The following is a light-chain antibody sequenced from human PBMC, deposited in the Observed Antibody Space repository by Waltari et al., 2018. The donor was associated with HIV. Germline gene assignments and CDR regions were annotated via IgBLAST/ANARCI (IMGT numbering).Light chain of an antibody. CDR1: SDLRHYNS. J-gene: IGLJ3*02. V-gene: IGLV2-14*01. CDR3: SSYISSASPE. CDR2: EVS. Sequence: QSALTQPASVSGSPGQSITISCTGTSDLRHYNSVSWYQHHPGKAPKVIIYEVSNRPSWVSSRFSGSISGNTASLTISGLQAEDEADYFCSSYISSASPEFGGGTKVTVL.